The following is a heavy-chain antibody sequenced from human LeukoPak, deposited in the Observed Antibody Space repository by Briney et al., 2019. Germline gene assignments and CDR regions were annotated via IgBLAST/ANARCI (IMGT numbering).Heavy chain of an antibody. D-gene: IGHD6-13*01. V-gene: IGHV4-30-2*01. Sequence: SETLSLTCTVSGGSVTSSGYYWSWIRQPPGKGLEWIGDIFHSGSPYYNSSLKSRIAISVDTSKNQFSLKLSSVTAADTAVYYCARHIPTGRYSSSWYVDYWGQGTLVTVSS. CDR3: ARHIPTGRYSSSWYVDY. CDR1: GGSVTSSGYY. CDR2: IFHSGSP. J-gene: IGHJ4*02.